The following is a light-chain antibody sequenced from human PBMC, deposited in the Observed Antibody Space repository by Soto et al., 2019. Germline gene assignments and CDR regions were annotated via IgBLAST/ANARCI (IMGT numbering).Light chain of an antibody. J-gene: IGLJ1*01. CDR2: DVT. CDR3: RSSRAYSALEV. CDR1: NTDIGGYDY. V-gene: IGLV2-14*03. Sequence: QYAQTQPDSVSGYPGAAITISCTGTNTDIGGYDYVSWYQQQPGGAPKLVIYDVTSRPSGVSNRFSGSKSGFTASLTISGLQAVDAAHYYCRSSRAYSALEVFGTGSKVTVL.